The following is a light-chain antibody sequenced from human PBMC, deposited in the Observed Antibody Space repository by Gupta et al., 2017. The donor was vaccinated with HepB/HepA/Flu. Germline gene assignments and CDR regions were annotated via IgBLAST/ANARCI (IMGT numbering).Light chain of an antibody. Sequence: DIQMTQSPSTLSASVGDRVTITCRASESISDWLAWYQHKPGKAPKLLIYRASTLESGVPSRFSGSGSGTEFTLTISSLQPDDYATYYCHQENSYSLTFGGGTKVE. CDR1: ESISDW. CDR3: HQENSYSLT. CDR2: RAS. J-gene: IGKJ4*01. V-gene: IGKV1-5*03.